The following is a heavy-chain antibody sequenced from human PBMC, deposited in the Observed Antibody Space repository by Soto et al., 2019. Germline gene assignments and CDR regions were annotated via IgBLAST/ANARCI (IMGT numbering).Heavy chain of an antibody. D-gene: IGHD2-21*01. CDR2: ISYDSGAI. V-gene: IGHV3-9*01. Sequence: EVRLVESGGGLVQPGRSLRLSCAASGFSFHEYAMHWVRQAPGKGLEWVSGISYDSGAIGYADSVKGRFTISRDNTRNSLFLQLDSLRSDDTAFYYCAKDYRGNLWFDFWGLGTLVTVSS. J-gene: IGHJ5*01. CDR3: AKDYRGNLWFDF. CDR1: GFSFHEYA.